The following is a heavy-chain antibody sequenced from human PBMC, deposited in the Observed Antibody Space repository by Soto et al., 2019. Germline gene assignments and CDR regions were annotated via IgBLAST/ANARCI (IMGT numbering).Heavy chain of an antibody. CDR3: ARGAINYYYEDV. V-gene: IGHV3-74*01. CDR1: GFTFSDYW. CDR2: IKRDGSTT. Sequence: EVQLVESGGGLVQPGGSLRLSCAASGFTFSDYWMHWVRQAPGKGLEWVSRIKRDGSTTNYADSVKGRFTISRDNAKNKLYLEMNRLRVEDTADYYCARGAINYYYEDVWGQGTTVTVSS. J-gene: IGHJ6*03.